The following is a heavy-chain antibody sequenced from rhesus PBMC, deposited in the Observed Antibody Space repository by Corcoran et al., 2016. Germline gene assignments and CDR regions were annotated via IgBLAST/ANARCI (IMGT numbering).Heavy chain of an antibody. Sequence: EVQLVESGGSLVQPGGSLRLSWAVSGFTFSDYAVEGVRQGPGKGLEWVGFIRSKAYGWTAKYAASVAGRFTISRDDSKNTAYLQMSSLKTEDTAVYYCARDLDSSGWHLDSWGQGVLVTVSS. J-gene: IGHJ4*01. CDR2: IRSKAYGWTA. CDR3: ARDLDSSGWHLDS. V-gene: IGHV3-153*02. CDR1: GFTFSDYA. D-gene: IGHD6-31*01.